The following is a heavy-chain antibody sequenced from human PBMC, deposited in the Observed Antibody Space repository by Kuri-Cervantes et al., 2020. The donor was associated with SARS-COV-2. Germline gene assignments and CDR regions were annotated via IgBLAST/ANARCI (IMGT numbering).Heavy chain of an antibody. Sequence: LSLTCAASGFTFSSYAMHWVRQAPGKGLEWVSYISSSGSTIYYADSVKGRFTISRDNAKNSLYLQMNSLRAEDTAVYYCAKGGSRNWFDPWGQGNRVTVSS. J-gene: IGHJ5*02. V-gene: IGHV3-48*03. CDR3: AKGGSRNWFDP. CDR1: GFTFSSYA. D-gene: IGHD1-14*01. CDR2: ISSSGSTI.